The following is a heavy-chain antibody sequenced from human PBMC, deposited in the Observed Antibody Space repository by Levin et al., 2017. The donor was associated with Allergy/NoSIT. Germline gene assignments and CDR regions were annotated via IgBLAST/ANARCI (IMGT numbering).Heavy chain of an antibody. Sequence: ASVKVSCKASGGTFSSYTISWVRQAPGQGLEWMGRIIPILGIANYAQKFQGRVTITADKSTSTAYMELSSLRSEDTAVYYCARDREEYYYDSSGYYYNAFDIWGQGTMVTVSS. CDR2: IIPILGIA. V-gene: IGHV1-69*04. J-gene: IGHJ3*02. CDR1: GGTFSSYT. D-gene: IGHD3-22*01. CDR3: ARDREEYYYDSSGYYYNAFDI.